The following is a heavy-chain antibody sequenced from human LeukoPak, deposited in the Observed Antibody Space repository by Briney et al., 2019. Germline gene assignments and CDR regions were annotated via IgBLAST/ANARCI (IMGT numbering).Heavy chain of an antibody. J-gene: IGHJ4*02. CDR1: GFTFSSYA. CDR2: IKSKTDGGTT. D-gene: IGHD5-12*01. Sequence: GGSLRLSCAASGFTFSSYAMSWVRQAPGKGLEWVGRIKSKTDGGTTDYAAPVKGRFTISRDDSKNTLYLQMNSLKTEDTAVYYCTTSGYIVATTLQPDYWGQGTLVTVSS. CDR3: TTSGYIVATTLQPDY. V-gene: IGHV3-15*01.